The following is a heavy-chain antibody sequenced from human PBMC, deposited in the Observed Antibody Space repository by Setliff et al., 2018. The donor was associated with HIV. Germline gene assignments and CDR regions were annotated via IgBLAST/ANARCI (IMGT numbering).Heavy chain of an antibody. J-gene: IGHJ4*02. CDR3: ARVPHRFVGTTTLLYHFDY. V-gene: IGHV4-38-2*01. CDR2: IHHSGTT. D-gene: IGHD1-26*01. Sequence: PSETLSLTFAVSGYSISSGYYWAWIRQSPGKGLDWIGSIHHSGTTYYNPSLKSRVTISVDTTTNQVSLQVNSVTAVDTAVYYCARVPHRFVGTTTLLYHFDYWGLGTLATVSS. CDR1: GYSISSGYY.